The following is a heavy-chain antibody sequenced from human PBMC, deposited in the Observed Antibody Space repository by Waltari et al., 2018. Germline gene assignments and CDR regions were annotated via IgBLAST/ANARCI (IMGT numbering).Heavy chain of an antibody. J-gene: IGHJ4*02. CDR3: ARGGNYTPIDY. CDR2: IYYSGST. Sequence: QLQLQESGPGLVKPSETLSLTCTVSGGSISSSSYYWGWIRQPPGKGLEWIGSIYYSGSTYYNPSLKRRVTISVDTSKNQFSLKLSSVTAADTAVYYCARGGNYTPIDYWGQGTLVTVSS. V-gene: IGHV4-39*07. CDR1: GGSISSSSYY. D-gene: IGHD4-4*01.